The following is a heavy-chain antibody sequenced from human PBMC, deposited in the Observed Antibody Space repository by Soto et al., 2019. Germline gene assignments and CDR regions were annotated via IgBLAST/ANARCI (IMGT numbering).Heavy chain of an antibody. J-gene: IGHJ4*02. V-gene: IGHV3-30-3*01. D-gene: IGHD2-21*02. CDR3: ARSYCGDNCALDY. CDR2: VSKDGSDK. CDR1: GFIFSSFP. Sequence: PGGSLRLSXAASGFIFSSFPMHWVRQAPGKGLEWVAVVSKDGSDKHCADSVKGRFTISRDNSENTLHLQMNSLRPEDTGVYYCARSYCGDNCALDYWGQGTPVTVSS.